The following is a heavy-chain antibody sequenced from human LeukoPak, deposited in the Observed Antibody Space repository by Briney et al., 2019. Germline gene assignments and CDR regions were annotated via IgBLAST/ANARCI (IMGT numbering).Heavy chain of an antibody. Sequence: PSETLSLTCAVSGGSISSGGYSWSWIRQPPGKGLEWIGYIYHSGSTYYNPSLKSRVTISVDRSKNQFSLKLSSVTAADTAVYYCASTTNYDILTGYSGPLDYWGQGTLVTVSS. D-gene: IGHD3-9*01. J-gene: IGHJ4*02. V-gene: IGHV4-30-2*01. CDR2: IYHSGST. CDR1: GGSISSGGYS. CDR3: ASTTNYDILTGYSGPLDY.